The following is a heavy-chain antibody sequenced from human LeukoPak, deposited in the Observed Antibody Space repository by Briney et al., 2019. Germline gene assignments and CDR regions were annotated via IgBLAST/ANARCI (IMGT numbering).Heavy chain of an antibody. Sequence: GGTLRLFCAASGFTFSNAWMSWAREAPGKGLEWVGRIKSKTDGGTTDYAAPVKGRFTISRDDSKNTLYLQMNSLKTEDTAVYYCTTDRSGWYDYWGQGTLVTVSS. D-gene: IGHD6-19*01. V-gene: IGHV3-15*01. CDR3: TTDRSGWYDY. CDR1: GFTFSNAW. CDR2: IKSKTDGGTT. J-gene: IGHJ4*02.